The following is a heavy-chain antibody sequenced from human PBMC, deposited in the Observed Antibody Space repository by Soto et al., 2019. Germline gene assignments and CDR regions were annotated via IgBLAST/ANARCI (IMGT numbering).Heavy chain of an antibody. D-gene: IGHD6-6*01. CDR3: TTTGTPYSSSSLWYFDL. Sequence: GGSLRLSCAASGFTFSGSAMHWVRQASGKGLEWVGRIRSKANSYAKAYAASVKGRFTISRDDSKNTAYLQMNSLKTEDTAVYYCTTTGTPYSSSSLWYFDLWGRGTLVTVSS. J-gene: IGHJ2*01. CDR1: GFTFSGSA. CDR2: IRSKANSYAK. V-gene: IGHV3-73*01.